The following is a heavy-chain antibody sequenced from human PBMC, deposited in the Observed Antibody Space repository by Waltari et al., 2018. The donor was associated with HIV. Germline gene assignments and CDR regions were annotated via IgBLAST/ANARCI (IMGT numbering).Heavy chain of an antibody. V-gene: IGHV1-8*02. CDR1: GYTFINFD. J-gene: IGHJ6*02. Sequence: QVYLVQSGPEVKRPGASVKISCKAYGYTFINFDVNWVRHAAGQGPEWLGGMNPNRGNTASPYILEERVTMTTDVSTATAYMEMSGLTPEDTAIYYCARNSSAKGNRYFYYGLDVWGQGTPVTV. CDR3: ARNSSAKGNRYFYYGLDV. CDR2: MNPNRGNT. D-gene: IGHD3-22*01.